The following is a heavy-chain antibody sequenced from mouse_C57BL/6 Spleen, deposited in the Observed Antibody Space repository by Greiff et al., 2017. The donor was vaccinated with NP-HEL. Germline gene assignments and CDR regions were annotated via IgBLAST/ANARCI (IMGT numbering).Heavy chain of an antibody. CDR2: ISDGGSYT. V-gene: IGHV5-4*01. CDR3: ARDPGRGGAMDY. D-gene: IGHD3-3*01. CDR1: GFTFSSYA. J-gene: IGHJ4*01. Sequence: EVHLVESGGGLVKPGGSLKLSCAASGFTFSSYAMSWVRQTPEKRLEWVATISDGGSYTYYPDNVKGRFTISRDNAKNNLYLQMSHLKSEDTAMYYCARDPGRGGAMDYWGQGTSVTVSS.